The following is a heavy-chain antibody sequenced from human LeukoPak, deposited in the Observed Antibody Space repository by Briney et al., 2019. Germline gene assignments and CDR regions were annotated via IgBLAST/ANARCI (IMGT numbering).Heavy chain of an antibody. Sequence: NPSETLSLTCTVSGGSVSSGRYYWSWIRQPPGKGLEWIGYIYYSGSTNYNPSLNSRVTISVDTSKNQFSLKLSSVSAADTAVYYCATDVVSGSYPHFDYWGQGTLVTVSS. D-gene: IGHD1-26*01. J-gene: IGHJ4*02. CDR3: ATDVVSGSYPHFDY. CDR1: GGSVSSGRYY. V-gene: IGHV4-61*01. CDR2: IYYSGST.